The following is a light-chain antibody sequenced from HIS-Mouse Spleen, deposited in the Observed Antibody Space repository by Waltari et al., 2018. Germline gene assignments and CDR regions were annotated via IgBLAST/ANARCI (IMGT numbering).Light chain of an antibody. CDR3: CSYAGSNVV. Sequence: QSALTQPASVSGSPGQSITISCTGTSSDVGSSNLCPWYQQHPGKAPKLMIYEGSKRPSGVSNRFSGSKSGNTASLTISGLQAEDEADYYCCSYAGSNVVFGGGTKLTVL. CDR1: SSDVGSSNL. V-gene: IGLV2-23*01. CDR2: EGS. J-gene: IGLJ2*01.